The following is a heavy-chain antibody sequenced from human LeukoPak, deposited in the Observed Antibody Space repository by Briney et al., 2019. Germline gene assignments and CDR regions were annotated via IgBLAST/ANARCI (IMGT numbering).Heavy chain of an antibody. J-gene: IGHJ4*02. V-gene: IGHV1-2*02. CDR3: ARVGGYSSSPWGIPDY. CDR1: GYTFTCYY. D-gene: IGHD6-6*01. CDR2: INPNNGGT. Sequence: GASVKVSCKASGYTFTCYYIHWVGQAPGQGREWMGWINPNNGGTNYARGFQGRVTMTRDTSISTAYMELTGLTSDDTAVYYCARVGGYSSSPWGIPDYWGQGTLVTVSS.